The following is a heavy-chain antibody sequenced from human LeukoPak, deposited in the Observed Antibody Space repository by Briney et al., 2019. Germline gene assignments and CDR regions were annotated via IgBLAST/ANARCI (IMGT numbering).Heavy chain of an antibody. V-gene: IGHV3-48*02. D-gene: IGHD6-19*01. CDR1: GFTFSSDG. Sequence: GGSLRLSCAASGFTFSSDGMNWVRQAPGKGLEWGSYICTSSNRIYYANSLRGRFTMSRDNAKDLLYLQMNSLRDEDTAMYYCARVSAPGTSGWYFGYWGQGTLVTVSS. CDR3: ARVSAPGTSGWYFGY. CDR2: ICTSSNRI. J-gene: IGHJ4*02.